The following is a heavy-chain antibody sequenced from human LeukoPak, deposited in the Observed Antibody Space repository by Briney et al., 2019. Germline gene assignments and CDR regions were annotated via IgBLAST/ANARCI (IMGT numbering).Heavy chain of an antibody. Sequence: ASVTVSCKASGGTFSSYAISWVRQAPGQGLEWMGGIIPIFGTANYAQKFQGRVTITADESTSTAYTELSSLRSEDTAVYYCARDTYYYYDSSGYYYWGQGTLVTVSS. CDR1: GGTFSSYA. D-gene: IGHD3-22*01. J-gene: IGHJ4*02. CDR2: IIPIFGTA. V-gene: IGHV1-69*13. CDR3: ARDTYYYYDSSGYYY.